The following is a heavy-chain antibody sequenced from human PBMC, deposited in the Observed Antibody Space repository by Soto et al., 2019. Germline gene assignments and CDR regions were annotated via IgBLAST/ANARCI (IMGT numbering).Heavy chain of an antibody. CDR1: GGTFSSYA. Sequence: ASVKVSCKASGGTFSSYAISWVRQAPGQGLEWMGGIISIFGTANYAQKFQGRVTITADESTSTAYMELSSLRSEDTAVYYCARKLRGYSYGYSYYYYYGMDVWGQGTTVTVSS. J-gene: IGHJ6*02. V-gene: IGHV1-69*13. CDR3: ARKLRGYSYGYSYYYYYGMDV. D-gene: IGHD5-18*01. CDR2: IISIFGTA.